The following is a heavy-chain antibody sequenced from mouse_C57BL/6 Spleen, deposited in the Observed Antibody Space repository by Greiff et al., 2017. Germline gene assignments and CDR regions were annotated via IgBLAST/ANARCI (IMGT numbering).Heavy chain of an antibody. D-gene: IGHD2-5*01. V-gene: IGHV1-64*01. CDR3: ARSPAYYSNYDYAMDY. CDR1: GYTFTSYW. Sequence: QVQLQQPGAELVKPGASVKLSCKASGYTFTSYWMHWVKQRPGQGLEWIGMIPPNSGSTNYNEKFKSKATLTVDKSSSTAYMQLSSLTSEDSAVYYCARSPAYYSNYDYAMDYWGQGTSVTVSS. CDR2: IPPNSGST. J-gene: IGHJ4*01.